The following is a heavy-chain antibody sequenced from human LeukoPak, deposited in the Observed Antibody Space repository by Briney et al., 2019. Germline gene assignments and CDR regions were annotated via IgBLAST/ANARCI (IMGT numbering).Heavy chain of an antibody. J-gene: IGHJ4*02. CDR2: INWSGGST. CDR1: GFAFDEHG. Sequence: GGSLRLSCTASGFAFDEHGMSWVRQVPGKGVEWVSGINWSGGSTGYADPSRGRFTISRDNAKNSLYLQMDSLRAEDTALYYCARAPITSPFYFDYWGQGTLVTVSS. D-gene: IGHD2-2*01. V-gene: IGHV3-20*04. CDR3: ARAPITSPFYFDY.